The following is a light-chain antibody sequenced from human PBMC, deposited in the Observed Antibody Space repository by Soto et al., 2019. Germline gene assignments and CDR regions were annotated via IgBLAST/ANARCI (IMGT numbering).Light chain of an antibody. CDR1: RSDVGAYKY. V-gene: IGLV2-8*01. J-gene: IGLJ1*01. CDR2: EVN. Sequence: QSALTQPPSASGSPGQSVTISCTGARSDVGAYKYVSWYQQHPGKAPKLMIYEVNKRPSGVPDRFSGSKSGNTASLTVSGLQAEDDADYFCCSYAGSIYVFGTGTKLTVL. CDR3: CSYAGSIYV.